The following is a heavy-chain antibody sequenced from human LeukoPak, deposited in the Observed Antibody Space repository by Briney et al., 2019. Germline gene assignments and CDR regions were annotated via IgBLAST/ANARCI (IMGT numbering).Heavy chain of an antibody. CDR1: GGSISNYY. CDR2: IYPGGST. J-gene: IGHJ4*02. CDR3: ARHFETTPEANFDY. D-gene: IGHD4-11*01. Sequence: SETLSLTCTVSGGSISNYYWTWIRQPAGKGLEWIGRIYPGGSTDYNPSLKSRVTMSVDTSKSQFSLKLSSVTAADTAVYYCARHFETTPEANFDYWGQETLVTVSS. V-gene: IGHV4-4*07.